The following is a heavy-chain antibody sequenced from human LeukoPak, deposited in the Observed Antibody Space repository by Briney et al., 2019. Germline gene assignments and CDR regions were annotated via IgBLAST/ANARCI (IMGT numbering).Heavy chain of an antibody. D-gene: IGHD1-26*01. CDR3: AKERGGSYLGYYFDY. J-gene: IGHJ4*02. V-gene: IGHV3-30*18. CDR1: GFTFSSYG. Sequence: GGSLRLSCAASGFTFSSYGMHWVRQAPGKGLEWVAVISYDGSNKYYADSVKGRFTISRDNSKNTLYLQMNSLRAEDTAVYYCAKERGGSYLGYYFDYWGQGTLVTVSS. CDR2: ISYDGSNK.